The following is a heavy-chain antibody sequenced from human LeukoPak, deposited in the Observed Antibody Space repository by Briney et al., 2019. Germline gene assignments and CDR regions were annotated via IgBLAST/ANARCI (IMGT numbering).Heavy chain of an antibody. CDR1: GFTFSSYA. V-gene: IGHV3-23*01. CDR3: ARQYYYGSGTGAPYFDY. Sequence: GGSLRLSCAASGFTFSSYAMSWVRQAPGKGLEWVSAISGSGGSTYYADSVKGRFTISRDNSKNTLYLQMNSLRAEDTAVYYCARQYYYGSGTGAPYFDYWGQGTLVTVSS. J-gene: IGHJ4*02. CDR2: ISGSGGST. D-gene: IGHD3-10*01.